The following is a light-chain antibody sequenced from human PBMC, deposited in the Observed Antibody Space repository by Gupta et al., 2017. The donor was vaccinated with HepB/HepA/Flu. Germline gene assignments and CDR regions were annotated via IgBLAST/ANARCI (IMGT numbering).Light chain of an antibody. J-gene: IGKJ4*01. CDR1: QSVLYSSNNENY. V-gene: IGKV4-1*01. CDR3: QQYYDTPLT. CDR2: WAS. Sequence: DIVMTQSPDSLAVSLGERATINCKSSQSVLYSSNNENYLAWYQHKPGQPPRVLIYWASTRESGVPDRFSGSGSGTDVTLTISSLQAEDVAVYYCQQYYDTPLTFGGGTKVEIK.